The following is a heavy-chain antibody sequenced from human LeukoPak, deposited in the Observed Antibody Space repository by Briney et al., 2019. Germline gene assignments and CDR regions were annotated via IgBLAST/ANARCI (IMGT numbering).Heavy chain of an antibody. V-gene: IGHV4-4*09. CDR1: GGSISSYY. CDR3: ASQGSAYDFWSGPGDY. CDR2: IYTSGST. Sequence: PSETLSLTCTVSGGSISSYYWSWIRQPPGKGLEWIGYIYTSGSTNYNPSLKSRVTISVDTSKNQFSLKLSSVTAADTAVYYCASQGSAYDFWSGPGDYWGQGTLVTVSS. D-gene: IGHD3-3*01. J-gene: IGHJ4*02.